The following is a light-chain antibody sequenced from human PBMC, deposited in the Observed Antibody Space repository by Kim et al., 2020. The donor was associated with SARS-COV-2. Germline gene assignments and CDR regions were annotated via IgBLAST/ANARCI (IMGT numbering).Light chain of an antibody. CDR1: TLRLHF. J-gene: IGLJ3*02. CDR2: GRN. Sequence: SSELTQDPAMSVALGQTVRITCQGDTLRLHFASWYQQKPGQAPILIMYGRNVLPSGIADRFSGSRLGNTASLTITGAQAEDEADYYCNSRVINGHHGVFG. CDR3: NSRVINGHHGV. V-gene: IGLV3-19*01.